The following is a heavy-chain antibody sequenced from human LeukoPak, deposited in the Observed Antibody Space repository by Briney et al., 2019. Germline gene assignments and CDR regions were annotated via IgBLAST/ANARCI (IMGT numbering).Heavy chain of an antibody. V-gene: IGHV4-61*01. J-gene: IGHJ4*02. D-gene: IGHD2-15*01. CDR3: ARVRGCSGGSCYHPNFDY. CDR1: GYSISSGYY. Sequence: SETLSLTCTVSGYSISSGYYWSWIRQPPGKGLEWIGYIYYSGSTNYNPSLKSRVTISVDTSKNQFSLKLSSVTAADTAVYYCARVRGCSGGSCYHPNFDYWGQGTLVTVSS. CDR2: IYYSGST.